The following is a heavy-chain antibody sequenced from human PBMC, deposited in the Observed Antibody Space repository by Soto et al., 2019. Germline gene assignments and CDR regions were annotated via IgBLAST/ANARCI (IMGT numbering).Heavy chain of an antibody. CDR3: AREVAADGTFREDVFDI. D-gene: IGHD6-13*01. CDR2: IIPIFTTT. J-gene: IGHJ3*02. CDR1: GGTFSNHA. Sequence: QVHLVQSGAEVKKPGSSVKVSCKASGGTFSNHAINWVRQAPGQGLEWMGRIIPIFTTTNYAQKFQGRVTITADESTITAYMELSSLKYDDTALYYCAREVAADGTFREDVFDIWGQGTMVTVSS. V-gene: IGHV1-69*12.